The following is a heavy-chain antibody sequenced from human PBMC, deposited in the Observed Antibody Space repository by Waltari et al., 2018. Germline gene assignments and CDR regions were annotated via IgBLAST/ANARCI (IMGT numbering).Heavy chain of an antibody. CDR2: INHSGST. D-gene: IGHD5-12*01. CDR1: GGSFSGYY. J-gene: IGHJ4*02. Sequence: QVQLQQWGAGLLKPSETLSLTCAVYGGSFSGYYWSWIRHPPGKGLEWIGEINHSGSTNYNPSLKSRVTISVDTSKNQFSLKLSSVTAADTAVYYCARGRDIVATTRPFDYWGQGTLVTVSS. V-gene: IGHV4-34*01. CDR3: ARGRDIVATTRPFDY.